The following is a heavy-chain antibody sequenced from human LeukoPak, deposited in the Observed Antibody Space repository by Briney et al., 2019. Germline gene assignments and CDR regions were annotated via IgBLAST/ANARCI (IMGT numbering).Heavy chain of an antibody. V-gene: IGHV1-46*01. J-gene: IGHJ6*03. Sequence: ASVKVSCKASGYTFTSYYMHWVRQAPGQGLEWMGIINPSGGSTSYAQKFQGRVTMTRDTSISTAYMELSRLRSDDTAVYYCARSGSPGGTWYMDVWGKGTTVTVSS. D-gene: IGHD3-16*01. CDR1: GYTFTSYY. CDR3: ARSGSPGGTWYMDV. CDR2: INPSGGST.